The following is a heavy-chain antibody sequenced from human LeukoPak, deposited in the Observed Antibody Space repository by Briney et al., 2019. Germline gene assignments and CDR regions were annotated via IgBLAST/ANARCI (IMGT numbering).Heavy chain of an antibody. V-gene: IGHV1-18*01. CDR1: GYTFTSYG. CDR2: ISAYNGNT. Sequence: GASVKVSCKASGYTFTSYGISWVRQAPGQGLEWMGWISAYNGNTNYAQKLQGRVTMTTDTSTSTAYMELRSLRSDDTAVYYCASSSSTSPFQEYYYYYYGMDVWGQGTTVTVSS. D-gene: IGHD2-2*01. CDR3: ASSSSTSPFQEYYYYYYGMDV. J-gene: IGHJ6*02.